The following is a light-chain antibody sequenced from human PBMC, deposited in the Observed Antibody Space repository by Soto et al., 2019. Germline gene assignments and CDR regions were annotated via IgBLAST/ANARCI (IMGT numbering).Light chain of an antibody. CDR1: DDISNY. Sequence: DIQMTQSPSSLSASVGDRVTITCQASDDISNYLNWYQQKPGKAPKVLICDASHLESGVPSRFSGGGSGTEFTFTISSLQAEDIATYYCQQYANLPLTFGPGTKVDIK. CDR3: QQYANLPLT. V-gene: IGKV1-33*01. J-gene: IGKJ3*01. CDR2: DAS.